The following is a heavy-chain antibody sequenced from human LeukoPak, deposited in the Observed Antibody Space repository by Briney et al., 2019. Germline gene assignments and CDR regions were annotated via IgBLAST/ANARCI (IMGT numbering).Heavy chain of an antibody. J-gene: IGHJ4*02. D-gene: IGHD6-19*01. Sequence: SETLSLTCAVYGGSFSGYYWSWIRQPPGKGLEWIGEINHSGSTNYNPSLKSRVTISVDTSKNQFSLKLSSVTAADTAVYYCARFSGWYAVYWFDYWGQGILVTVSS. CDR3: ARFSGWYAVYWFDY. CDR2: INHSGST. CDR1: GGSFSGYY. V-gene: IGHV4-34*01.